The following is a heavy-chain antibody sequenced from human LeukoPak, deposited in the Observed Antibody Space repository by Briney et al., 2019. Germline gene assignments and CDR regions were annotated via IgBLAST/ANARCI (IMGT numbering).Heavy chain of an antibody. D-gene: IGHD3-10*01. J-gene: IGHJ5*02. Sequence: SETLSLTCTVSGGSISGYYWSWIRQPPGKGLEWIGYIYYSGSTNYNPSLKSRVTISVDTSKNQFSLKLSSVTAADTAVYYCARVGLLWFGEKGWFDPWGQGTLVTVSS. CDR1: GGSISGYY. CDR2: IYYSGST. V-gene: IGHV4-59*01. CDR3: ARVGLLWFGEKGWFDP.